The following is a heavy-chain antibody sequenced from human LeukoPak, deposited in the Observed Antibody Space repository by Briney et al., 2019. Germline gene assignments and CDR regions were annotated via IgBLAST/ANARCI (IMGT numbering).Heavy chain of an antibody. CDR1: GFIFSSYG. CDR2: IRYDGTNK. J-gene: IGHJ5*02. V-gene: IGHV3-30*02. CDR3: AKDRAVVDLASNWWDP. Sequence: PGGSLRLSRAASGFIFSSYGMHWVRQAPGKGLEWVAFIRYDGTNKYYADSVKGRFTISRDNSKNTLYLQMSSLRTEDTAVYYCAKDRAVVDLASNWWDPWGQGTLVTVSS. D-gene: IGHD3-22*01.